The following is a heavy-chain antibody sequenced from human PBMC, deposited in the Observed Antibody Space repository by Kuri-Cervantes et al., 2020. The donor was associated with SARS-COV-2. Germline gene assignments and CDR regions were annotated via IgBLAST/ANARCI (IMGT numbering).Heavy chain of an antibody. V-gene: IGHV4-4*07. CDR1: GGSISSYY. CDR2: IYTSGST. CDR3: ARDRLGYCSGGSCYSFSWYYYYYMDV. J-gene: IGHJ6*03. Sequence: SETLSLTCTVSGGSISSYYWSWIRQPAGKGLEWIGRIYTSGSTNYNPSLKSRVTMSVDTSKNQFSLKLSSVTAADTAVYYCARDRLGYCSGGSCYSFSWYYYYYMDVWGKGTTVTVSS. D-gene: IGHD2-15*01.